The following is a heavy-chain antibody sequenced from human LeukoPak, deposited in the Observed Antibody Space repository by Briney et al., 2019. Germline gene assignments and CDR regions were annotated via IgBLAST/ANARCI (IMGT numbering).Heavy chain of an antibody. Sequence: SQTLSLTCAISGDSVSSNNAAWNWIRQSPSRGLEWLGRANYRSRWYYDYAASVASRIIINTDTSKNQVSLQLKSVTPEDTAIYYCARITSSGSHDYWGQGTLITVSS. CDR3: ARITSSGSHDY. D-gene: IGHD3-10*01. CDR1: GDSVSSNNAA. J-gene: IGHJ4*02. CDR2: ANYRSRWYY. V-gene: IGHV6-1*01.